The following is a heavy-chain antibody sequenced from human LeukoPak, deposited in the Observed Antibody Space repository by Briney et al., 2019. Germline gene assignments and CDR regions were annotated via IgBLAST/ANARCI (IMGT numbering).Heavy chain of an antibody. J-gene: IGHJ4*02. CDR1: GVSISTYY. Sequence: PSETLSLTCTVSGVSISTYYWSWIRQPAGKGLEWIGRMYTSGSTNYNPSLKSRVTMSVDTSKNQFSLKLSSVTAADTAVYYCARSIAAAEPFGFWGQGTLVTVSS. CDR3: ARSIAAAEPFGF. CDR2: MYTSGST. V-gene: IGHV4-4*07. D-gene: IGHD6-13*01.